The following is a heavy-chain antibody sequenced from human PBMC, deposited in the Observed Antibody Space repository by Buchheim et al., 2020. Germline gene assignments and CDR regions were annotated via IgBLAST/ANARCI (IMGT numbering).Heavy chain of an antibody. CDR2: ISSSSSII. CDR3: GTVGFWSGYPDY. CDR1: GFAFSDYS. V-gene: IGHV3-21*01. J-gene: IGHJ4*02. Sequence: EVQLVESGGGLVKPGGSLKLSCTGSGFAFSDYSMNWVRQAPGKGLEWVSSISSSSSIIYYAESVKGRFTISRNDAKNSLYLQMNSLRVEDTAVYFCGTVGFWSGYPDYWGQGTL. D-gene: IGHD3-3*01.